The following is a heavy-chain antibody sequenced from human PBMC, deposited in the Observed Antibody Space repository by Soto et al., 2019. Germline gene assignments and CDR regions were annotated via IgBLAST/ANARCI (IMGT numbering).Heavy chain of an antibody. CDR1: GFTFSRYG. CDR3: VKNSYYDILTGFDYFDY. J-gene: IGHJ4*02. V-gene: IGHV3-30*18. CDR2: MSYDGSNK. D-gene: IGHD3-9*01. Sequence: QVQLVESGGGVVQPGKSLRLSCTASGFTFSRYGMHWVRQAPGKGLEWVAVMSYDGSNKWYADSVKGRFNVSRDNSKNTLFLQMNSRRAEDTAVYYCVKNSYYDILTGFDYFDYWGQGAPVTVSS.